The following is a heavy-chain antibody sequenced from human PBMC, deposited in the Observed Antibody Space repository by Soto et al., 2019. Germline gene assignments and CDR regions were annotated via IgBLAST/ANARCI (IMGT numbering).Heavy chain of an antibody. Sequence: GGSLRLSCAASGFTFSSSAMNWVRQAPGKGLVWVSRVNSDGHDTVYADSVKGRFTLSRDNAKNTVFLQMSSLRAEDTAVYYCTRGRENYSYFDYWGQGIVVNVS. D-gene: IGHD1-26*01. J-gene: IGHJ4*02. CDR2: VNSDGHDT. CDR1: GFTFSSSA. CDR3: TRGRENYSYFDY. V-gene: IGHV3-74*01.